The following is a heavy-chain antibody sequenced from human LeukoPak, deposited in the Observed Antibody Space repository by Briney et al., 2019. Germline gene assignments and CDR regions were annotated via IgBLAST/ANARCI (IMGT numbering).Heavy chain of an antibody. J-gene: IGHJ5*02. Sequence: SETLSLTCSVSGGSIRSLGYSWGWIRRPPGKGLEWIASMYYTGTTYYNPSLKSRVTMSVDTPKNQFSLNLTSVTAADTAVFYCARSVSAYAGRGWFDPWGQGTLVTVSS. V-gene: IGHV4-39*07. CDR2: MYYTGTT. CDR3: ARSVSAYAGRGWFDP. D-gene: IGHD5-12*01. CDR1: GGSIRSLGYS.